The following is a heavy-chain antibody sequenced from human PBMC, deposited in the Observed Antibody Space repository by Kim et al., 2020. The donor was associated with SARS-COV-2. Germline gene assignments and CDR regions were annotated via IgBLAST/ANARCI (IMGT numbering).Heavy chain of an antibody. D-gene: IGHD6-13*01. V-gene: IGHV4-39*01. CDR3: ARASSSYYYYMDV. CDR2: TSLTGTT. J-gene: IGHJ6*03. Sequence: SETLSLICKVSGDSFSSSSIYNWAWIRQPPGKGPEWIGSTSLTGTTYYNPSLMSRVTISADTSKTQFSLRLTSVTAADSAVYYCARASSSYYYYMDVWG. CDR1: GDSFSSSSIYN.